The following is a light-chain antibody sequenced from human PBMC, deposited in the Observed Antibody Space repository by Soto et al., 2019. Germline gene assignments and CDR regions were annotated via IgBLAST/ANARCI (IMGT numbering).Light chain of an antibody. Sequence: EIVLTQSPATLSLSPGERATLSCRASQSVSSYLAWYQQKPGQAPRLLIYDASNRATGIPARFSGSGSGTDFTLTISRLEPEDCAVYYCHQRRKWSWTFGQGTKVHIK. CDR1: QSVSSY. CDR3: HQRRKWSWT. V-gene: IGKV3-11*01. CDR2: DAS. J-gene: IGKJ1*01.